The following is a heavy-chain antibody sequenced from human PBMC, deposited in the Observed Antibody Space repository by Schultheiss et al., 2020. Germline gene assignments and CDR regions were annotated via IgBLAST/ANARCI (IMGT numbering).Heavy chain of an antibody. J-gene: IGHJ5*02. Sequence: SETLSLTCAVYGGSFSGYYWSWIRQPPGKGLEWFGEINLSGSTNYNPSLKRRVAISVDTSKNQFSLKLSSVTAADTAVYYCARRYDFWSGYYSYNRFDPWGQGTLVTVSS. V-gene: IGHV4-34*01. CDR3: ARRYDFWSGYYSYNRFDP. CDR1: GGSFSGYY. CDR2: INLSGST. D-gene: IGHD3-3*01.